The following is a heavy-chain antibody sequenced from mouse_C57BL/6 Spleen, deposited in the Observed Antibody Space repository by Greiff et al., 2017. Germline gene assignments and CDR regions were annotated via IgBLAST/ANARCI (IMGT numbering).Heavy chain of an antibody. J-gene: IGHJ4*01. D-gene: IGHD1-1*01. CDR3: AREVYYGSSDYAMDY. CDR2: IYPGDGDT. Sequence: VKLMESGPELVKPGASVKISCKASGYAFSSSWMNWVKQRPGKGLEWIGRIYPGDGDTNYNGKFKGKATLTADKSSSTAYMQLSSLTSEDSAVYFCAREVYYGSSDYAMDYWGQGTSVTVSS. V-gene: IGHV1-82*01. CDR1: GYAFSSSW.